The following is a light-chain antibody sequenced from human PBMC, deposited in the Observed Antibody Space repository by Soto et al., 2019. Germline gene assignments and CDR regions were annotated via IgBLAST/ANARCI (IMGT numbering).Light chain of an antibody. V-gene: IGKV1-5*03. CDR1: QNIDKW. J-gene: IGKJ1*01. CDR3: QQYDSYSEA. Sequence: IQITQSPSTLSASVGDRVSITCRASQNIDKWLAWYQQKPGKAPKLLIYKASTLKSGVPSRFSGSGSGTEFTLTISSLQPDDFATYYCQQYDSYSEAFGQGTKV. CDR2: KAS.